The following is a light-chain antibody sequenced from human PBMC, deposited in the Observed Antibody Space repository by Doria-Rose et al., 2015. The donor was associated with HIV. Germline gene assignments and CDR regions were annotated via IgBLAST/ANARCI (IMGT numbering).Light chain of an antibody. J-gene: IGLJ3*02. V-gene: IGLV2-14*03. CDR3: APYTSSSTYWV. Sequence: GYNYVSWYQQHPGKAPKLMIFDVINRPSGVSNRFSGSKSGNTASLTISGLRAEDEADYYCAPYTSSSTYWVFGGGTKLTVL. CDR1: GYNY. CDR2: DVI.